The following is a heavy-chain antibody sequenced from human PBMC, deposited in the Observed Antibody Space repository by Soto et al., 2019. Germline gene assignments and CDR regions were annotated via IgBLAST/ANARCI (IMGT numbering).Heavy chain of an antibody. D-gene: IGHD2-21*02. Sequence: SETLSLTCTVSGGSITDYFGVWIRQPAGKGLEWIGRIFSSGSTNYNPPLKGRITMSLDTSKNQFSLKLNSATATDTAVYFCARDQGVVVTADNWFDPWGQGILVTVSS. CDR2: IFSSGST. J-gene: IGHJ5*02. V-gene: IGHV4-4*07. CDR3: ARDQGVVVTADNWFDP. CDR1: GGSITDYF.